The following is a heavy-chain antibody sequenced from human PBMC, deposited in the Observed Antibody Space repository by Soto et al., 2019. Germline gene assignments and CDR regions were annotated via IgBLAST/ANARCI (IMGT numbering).Heavy chain of an antibody. V-gene: IGHV4-34*01. Sequence: QVQLQQWGAGLLKPSETLSLTCAVYGGSFSGYYWSWIRQPPGKGLEWIGEINHSGSTNYNPSLKGPVTITIDTSQNQFPLKVSSVTAADTAVYFCAKSAPPPVAARRRSSAFDIWGQGTMVTVSS. CDR3: AKSAPPPVAARRRSSAFDI. CDR1: GGSFSGYY. D-gene: IGHD2-15*01. CDR2: INHSGST. J-gene: IGHJ3*02.